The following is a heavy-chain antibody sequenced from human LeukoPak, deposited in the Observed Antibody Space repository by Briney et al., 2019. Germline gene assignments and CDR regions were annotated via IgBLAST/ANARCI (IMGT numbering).Heavy chain of an antibody. CDR1: GVSIRSSNYF. J-gene: IGHJ5*02. V-gene: IGHV4-39*01. D-gene: IGHD3-10*01. CDR3: ARRARYRSGEDWFDP. CDR2: TSYSEGT. Sequence: PSETLSLTCTVSGVSIRSSNYFWGWIRQPPGKGLEWIGSTSYSEGTHYNPSLKSRLIMNIDTSKNQFPLKLSSVTAADTALYYCARRARYRSGEDWFDPWGQGTLVTVSS.